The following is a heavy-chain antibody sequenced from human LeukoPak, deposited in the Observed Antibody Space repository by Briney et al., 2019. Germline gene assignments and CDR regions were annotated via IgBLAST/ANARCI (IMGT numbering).Heavy chain of an antibody. J-gene: IGHJ4*02. V-gene: IGHV3-23*01. CDR1: GFTFSSYG. Sequence: PGGSLRLSCAASGFTFSSYGMSWVRQAPGKGLEWVSAISSSGGSTYYADSVKGRFTISRDNSKNTLYLQMNSLRAEDTAVYYCARDRNYGDYTDYWGQGTLVTVSS. CDR3: ARDRNYGDYTDY. CDR2: ISSSGGST. D-gene: IGHD4-17*01.